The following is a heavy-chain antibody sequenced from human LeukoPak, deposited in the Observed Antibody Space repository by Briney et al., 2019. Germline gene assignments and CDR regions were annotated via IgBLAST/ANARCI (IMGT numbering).Heavy chain of an antibody. D-gene: IGHD6-13*01. V-gene: IGHV1-24*01. CDR1: GYTLSELS. CDR3: ATDRGPSSSWYYGY. J-gene: IGHJ4*02. Sequence: GVSVKVSCKVSGYTLSELSMHWVRQAPGKGLEWMGGFDPEDGETNYAQMFQGRVTMTEDTSKHTAYKELSSLRSEDTAVYYCATDRGPSSSWYYGYWGQGTLVTVSS. CDR2: FDPEDGET.